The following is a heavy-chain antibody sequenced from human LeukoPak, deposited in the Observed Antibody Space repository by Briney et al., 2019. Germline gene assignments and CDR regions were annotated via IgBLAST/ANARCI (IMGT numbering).Heavy chain of an antibody. CDR2: IYYSGST. CDR3: ARLIGGYEREAPYFQH. Sequence: SETLSLTCTVSGVSISSSSYYWGWIRQPPGKGLEWIGSIYYSGSTYYNPSRKSRVTISVDTSKNQFSLKLSSVTAADTAVYYCARLIGGYEREAPYFQHWGQGTLVTVSS. J-gene: IGHJ1*01. D-gene: IGHD5-12*01. CDR1: GVSISSSSYY. V-gene: IGHV4-39*01.